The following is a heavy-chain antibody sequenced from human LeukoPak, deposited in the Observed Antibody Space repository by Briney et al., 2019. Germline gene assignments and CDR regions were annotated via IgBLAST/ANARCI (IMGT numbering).Heavy chain of an antibody. V-gene: IGHV6-1*01. D-gene: IGHD5-18*01. CDR3: AGYSYGVRPS. Sequence: SQTLLLTCVISGDSDSSNNAATNWIRKSPSRGLEWLGRTYYRSKWYNDYAVSVKSRITINPDTSKNQFSLQLNSVTPEDTAVYYCAGYSYGVRPSWGQGTLVTVSS. CDR1: GDSDSSNNAA. J-gene: IGHJ5*02. CDR2: TYYRSKWYN.